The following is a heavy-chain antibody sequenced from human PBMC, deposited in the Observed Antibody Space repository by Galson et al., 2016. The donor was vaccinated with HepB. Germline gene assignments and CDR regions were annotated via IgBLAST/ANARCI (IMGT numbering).Heavy chain of an antibody. D-gene: IGHD6-19*01. CDR3: ARGRDTSDWMRAFDV. Sequence: SLRLSCAASGLTVSSNYMSWVRQAPGKGLEWVSVIYRGDKTHCADSVKGRFTISRHSSKNTLFLQMNSLRPEDTAVYYCARGRDTSDWMRAFDVWGQGTMVTVSS. V-gene: IGHV3-53*04. CDR1: GLTVSSNY. CDR2: IYRGDKT. J-gene: IGHJ3*01.